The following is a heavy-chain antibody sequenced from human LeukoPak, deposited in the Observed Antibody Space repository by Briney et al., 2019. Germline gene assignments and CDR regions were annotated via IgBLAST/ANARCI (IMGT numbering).Heavy chain of an antibody. CDR3: TTGIDDEGGY. D-gene: IGHD3-3*02. Sequence: GGSLRLSCAASGFTYGNFGLNWVRRAPGRGRGWVGRIKTNAEGGTLDYTAPVKGRFTISRDDSKNTLYLQMDSLEVEDTGMYYCTTGIDDEGGYWGQGTLVTVSS. CDR1: GFTYGNFG. CDR2: IKTNAEGGTL. J-gene: IGHJ4*02. V-gene: IGHV3-15*07.